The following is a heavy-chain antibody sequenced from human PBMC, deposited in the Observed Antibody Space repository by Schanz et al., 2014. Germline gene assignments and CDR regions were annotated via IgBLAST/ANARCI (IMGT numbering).Heavy chain of an antibody. J-gene: IGHJ4*02. Sequence: QVQLVESGGGVVQPGRSLRLSCAASGFTFSRCGMHWVRQTPAKGLEWVAIIWFDGSNKYYADSVKGRFTISRDNSRNTLFLQMNSLRAEDTAVYYCVKDLGTATREGWAFASWGQGTLVTVPS. CDR1: GFTFSRCG. D-gene: IGHD1-7*01. V-gene: IGHV3-33*02. CDR3: VKDLGTATREGWAFAS. CDR2: IWFDGSNK.